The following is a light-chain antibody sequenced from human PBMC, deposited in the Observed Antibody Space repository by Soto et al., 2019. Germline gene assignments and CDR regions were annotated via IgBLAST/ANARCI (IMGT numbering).Light chain of an antibody. CDR1: QAVPNN. J-gene: IGKJ4*01. CDR2: EES. CDR3: QQVKTYPRT. Sequence: DIHLTQSPSFLSASVVDRVTITCRPSQAVPNNMAWYQQKPGKPPKLLIYEESTLHSGVPSRFSGRKSGTQFTLTIDSLQPEDFATYYCQQVKTYPRTFGGGTKVEIK. V-gene: IGKV1-9*01.